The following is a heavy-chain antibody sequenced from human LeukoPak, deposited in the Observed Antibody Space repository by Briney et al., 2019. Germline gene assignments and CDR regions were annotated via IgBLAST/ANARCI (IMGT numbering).Heavy chain of an antibody. D-gene: IGHD1-26*01. Sequence: SVKVSCKASGYTFTGYYMHWVRQAPGQGLEWMGWINPNSGGTNYAQKFQGRVTMTRDTSINTDYMELSRLRSDDTAVYYCAKEDSESSIDYWGQGTLVTVSS. V-gene: IGHV1-2*02. J-gene: IGHJ4*02. CDR3: AKEDSESSIDY. CDR1: GYTFTGYY. CDR2: INPNSGGT.